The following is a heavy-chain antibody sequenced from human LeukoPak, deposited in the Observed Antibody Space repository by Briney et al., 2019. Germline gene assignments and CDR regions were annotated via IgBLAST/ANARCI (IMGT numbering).Heavy chain of an antibody. V-gene: IGHV3-30-3*01. CDR2: ISYDGSNK. J-gene: IGHJ6*02. CDR3: AREGEWEPRAYYYYYGMDV. CDR1: GFTFSSYA. Sequence: PGGSLRLSCAASGFTFSSYAMHWVRQAPGKGLEWVAVISYDGSNKYYADSVKGRFTISRDNSKNTLYLRMNSLRAEDTAVYYCAREGEWEPRAYYYYYGMDVWGQGTTVTVSS. D-gene: IGHD1-26*01.